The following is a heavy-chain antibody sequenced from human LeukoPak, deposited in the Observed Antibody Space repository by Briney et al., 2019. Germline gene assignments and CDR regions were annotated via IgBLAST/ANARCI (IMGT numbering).Heavy chain of an antibody. D-gene: IGHD1-7*01. CDR2: SGSGGST. V-gene: IGHV3-23*01. CDR3: AKEGKTRNWNYYQAKSVY. Sequence: PGGSLRLSCAASGFTFSNSAMTWVRQTPGKGLEWVSASGSGGSTYYADSVKGRFTISRDNSKNTLSLQMNSLRAEDTAVYYCAKEGKTRNWNYYQAKSVYWGQGTLVTVSS. CDR1: GFTFSNSA. J-gene: IGHJ4*02.